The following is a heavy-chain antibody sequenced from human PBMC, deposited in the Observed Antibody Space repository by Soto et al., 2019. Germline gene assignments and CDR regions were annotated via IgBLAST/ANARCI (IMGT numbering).Heavy chain of an antibody. CDR2: INTAGNYT. Sequence: EVQLVESGGGLVQPGGSLRLACAASGFTFSSDWMHCDRPAPEKGLVWVSRINTAGNYTSYEDSVKGRFTISRDNVKNTLFLQMNSLRVEDTAVYYCYGRLVDWGQGTLVTVSS. J-gene: IGHJ4*02. CDR1: GFTFSSDW. D-gene: IGHD1-26*01. V-gene: IGHV3-74*01. CDR3: YGRLVD.